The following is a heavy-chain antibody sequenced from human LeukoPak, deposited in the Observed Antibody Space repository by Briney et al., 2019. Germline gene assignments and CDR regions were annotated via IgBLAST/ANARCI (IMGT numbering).Heavy chain of an antibody. CDR1: GGSISSGGYY. J-gene: IGHJ3*02. Sequence: SETLSLTCTVSGGSISSGGYYWSWIRQHPGKGLEWIGYIYYSGSTYYNPSLKSRVAISVDTSKNQFSLKLSSVTAADTAVYYCAAGGVVQNAYDAFDIWGQGTMVTVSS. CDR2: IYYSGST. D-gene: IGHD2-8*02. CDR3: AAGGVVQNAYDAFDI. V-gene: IGHV4-31*03.